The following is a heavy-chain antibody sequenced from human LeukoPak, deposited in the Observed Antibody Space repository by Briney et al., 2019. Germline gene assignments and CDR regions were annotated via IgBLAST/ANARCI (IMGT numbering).Heavy chain of an antibody. V-gene: IGHV3-48*03. J-gene: IGHJ3*02. D-gene: IGHD3-16*01. CDR1: GIIFDSYE. CDR2: ISTSGATT. CDR3: VRDKGEEAAFDI. Sequence: GGSLRLSCEGSGIIFDSYELNWVLQARGKGLEWISYISTSGATTHYADFAKGRFTISRDNAKKSLYLQMNSLRAEDTGVYYCVRDKGEEAAFDIWGQGTRVIVSS.